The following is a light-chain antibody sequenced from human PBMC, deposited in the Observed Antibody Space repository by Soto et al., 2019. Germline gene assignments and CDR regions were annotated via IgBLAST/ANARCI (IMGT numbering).Light chain of an antibody. V-gene: IGKV4-1*01. CDR3: HHYYTAPRT. J-gene: IGKJ1*01. Sequence: DIVMTQSPDSLAVSLGEKATINCKSSQNLLYSTNNRNYLAWYQQKPGQPTRLLLYWASIRASGVPDRFNGTGSGTYVTLDISSMQAEEGAFYLWHHYYTAPRTFGQGTRVEIK. CDR2: WAS. CDR1: QNLLYSTNNRNY.